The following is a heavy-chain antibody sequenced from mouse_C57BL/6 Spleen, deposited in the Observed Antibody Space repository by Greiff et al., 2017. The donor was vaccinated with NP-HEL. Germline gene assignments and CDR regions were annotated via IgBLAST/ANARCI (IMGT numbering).Heavy chain of an antibody. D-gene: IGHD1-1*01. CDR1: GYTFTSYW. Sequence: QVQLQQPGAELVRPGSSVKLSCEASGYTFTSYWMDWVKQRPGQGLEWIGNIYPSDSETHYNQKFKDKATLTVDKSSSTAYMQLSSLTSEDSAVYYCARRGGGTTPLDYWGQGTTLTVSS. CDR3: ARRGGGTTPLDY. CDR2: IYPSDSET. J-gene: IGHJ2*01. V-gene: IGHV1-61*01.